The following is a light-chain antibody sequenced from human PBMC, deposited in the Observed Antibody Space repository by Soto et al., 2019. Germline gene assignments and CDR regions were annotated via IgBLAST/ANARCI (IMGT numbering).Light chain of an antibody. CDR2: DVS. CDR3: SSYTSSSTPVV. Sequence: QSVLTQPASVSGSPGQSITISCTGTSSDVGGYNYVSWYQQHPGKAPKLMIYDVSNRPSGVSNRFSGSKSGNTASLTISGRQADDEADYYCSSYTSSSTPVVFGGGTKLTVL. V-gene: IGLV2-14*01. CDR1: SSDVGGYNY. J-gene: IGLJ2*01.